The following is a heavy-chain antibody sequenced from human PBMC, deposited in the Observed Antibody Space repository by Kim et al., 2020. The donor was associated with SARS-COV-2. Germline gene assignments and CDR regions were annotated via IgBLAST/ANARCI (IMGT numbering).Heavy chain of an antibody. J-gene: IGHJ2*01. CDR1: GGTFSSYA. Sequence: SVKVSCKASGGTFSSYAISWVRQAPGQGLEWMGGIIPIFGTANYAQKFQGRVTITADESTSTAYMELSSLRSEDTAVYYCARGGIVVVTAIEPHWYFDLWGRGTLVTVSS. CDR3: ARGGIVVVTAIEPHWYFDL. V-gene: IGHV1-69*13. D-gene: IGHD2-21*02. CDR2: IIPIFGTA.